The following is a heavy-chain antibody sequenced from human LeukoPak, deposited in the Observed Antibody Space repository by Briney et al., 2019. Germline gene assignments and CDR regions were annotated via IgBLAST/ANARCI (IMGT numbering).Heavy chain of an antibody. J-gene: IGHJ4*02. CDR2: IYHSGST. V-gene: IGHV4-4*02. Sequence: SGTLSLTCAVSGGSISSSNWWSWVRQPPGKGLEWIGEIYHSGSTDYNPSLKSRVTISVDKSKNQFSLKLSSVTAADTAVYYCARDVGRDYYDSSGYGYSNWGQGTLVTVSS. CDR1: GGSISSSNW. CDR3: ARDVGRDYYDSSGYGYSN. D-gene: IGHD3-22*01.